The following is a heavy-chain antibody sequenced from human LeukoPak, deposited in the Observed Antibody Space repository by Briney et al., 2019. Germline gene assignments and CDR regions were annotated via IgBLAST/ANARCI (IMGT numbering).Heavy chain of an antibody. D-gene: IGHD6-19*01. V-gene: IGHV3-66*04. CDR3: AGLAVAGTRWFDY. J-gene: IGHJ5*01. CDR2: IYSGGST. Sequence: GGSLRLSCAASGFTVSSNYMSWVRQAPGKGLEWVSVIYSGGSTYYADPVKGRFTISRDNSKNTLYLQMNSLRAEDTAVYYCAGLAVAGTRWFDYWGQGTLVTVSS. CDR1: GFTVSSNY.